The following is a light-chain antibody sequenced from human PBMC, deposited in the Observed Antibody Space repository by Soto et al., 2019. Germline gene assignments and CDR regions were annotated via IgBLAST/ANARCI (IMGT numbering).Light chain of an antibody. CDR3: QNYNGAPYA. V-gene: IGKV1-27*01. CDR1: QAISNF. CDR2: EAS. Sequence: DIQMTQSPPSLSASVGDRVTITCRASQAISNFVAWYQQKAGKAPSLLIYEASTLQSGVPSRFSGRRSGTAFTLTISSLQPEDVATYFCQNYNGAPYAFGQGTKLDIK. J-gene: IGKJ2*01.